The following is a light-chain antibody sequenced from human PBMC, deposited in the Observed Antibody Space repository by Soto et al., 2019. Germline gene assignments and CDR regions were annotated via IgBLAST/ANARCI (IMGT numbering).Light chain of an antibody. Sequence: QSALTQPASVSGSPGQSLTISCTGTSSDVGGYNFVSWYQQHPGKAPKFIIYDVTNRPSGVSNLFSGSKSGNTASLTISGLQADDEADYYCSSYTNYNTLIFGGGTKLTVL. J-gene: IGLJ2*01. CDR1: SSDVGGYNF. CDR3: SSYTNYNTLI. CDR2: DVT. V-gene: IGLV2-14*03.